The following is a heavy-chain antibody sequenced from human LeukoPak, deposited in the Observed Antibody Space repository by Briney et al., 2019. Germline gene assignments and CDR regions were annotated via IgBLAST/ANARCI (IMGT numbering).Heavy chain of an antibody. Sequence: PVRSLRLSCAASGFTFSSYGMHWARQAPGKGPQWAAVIWYDGSNKYYADSVKGRFTISRDNSKNTLYLQMNSLRAEDTAVYYCARVGIAAAVDYWGQGTLVTVSS. CDR3: ARVGIAAAVDY. J-gene: IGHJ4*02. V-gene: IGHV3-33*01. CDR2: IWYDGSNK. CDR1: GFTFSSYG. D-gene: IGHD6-13*01.